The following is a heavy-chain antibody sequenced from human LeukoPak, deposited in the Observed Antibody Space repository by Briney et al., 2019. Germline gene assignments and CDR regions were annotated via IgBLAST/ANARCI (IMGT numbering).Heavy chain of an antibody. CDR1: GGSFSGYY. J-gene: IGHJ2*01. D-gene: IGHD6-6*01. CDR3: ARVTREAARYWYFDP. V-gene: IGHV4-34*01. CDR2: INHSGST. Sequence: SETLSLTCAVYGGSFSGYYWSWVRQPPGKGLEWIGEINHSGSTNYNPSLKSRVTISVDTSKNQFSLKLSTVTAADTAVYFCARVTREAARYWYFDPWGRGTLVTVSS.